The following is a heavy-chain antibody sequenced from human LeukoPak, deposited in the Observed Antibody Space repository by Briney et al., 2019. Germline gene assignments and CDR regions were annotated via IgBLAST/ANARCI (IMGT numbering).Heavy chain of an antibody. CDR3: AKVEMATSFYY. Sequence: PETLSLTCTVAGGSLSSYYWSWIRPPPGEGLEWNGYIYYSGSTNYDPTLKGRVTITVDTSKSKFSLELSSVTAEDTAVYYCAKVEMATSFYYWGRRTLVAFS. V-gene: IGHV4-59*01. CDR2: IYYSGST. CDR1: GGSLSSYY. J-gene: IGHJ4*02. D-gene: IGHD5-24*01.